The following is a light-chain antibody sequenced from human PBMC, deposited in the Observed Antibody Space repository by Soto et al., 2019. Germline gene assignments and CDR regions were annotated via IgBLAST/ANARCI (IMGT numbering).Light chain of an antibody. J-gene: IGKJ3*01. CDR1: QIVTINS. V-gene: IGKV3-20*01. CDR2: AAS. Sequence: EVVLTQSPGTLSLSPGERVTLSCRASQIVTINSLAWYQQKPGQPPRLLIYAASTRASAIPDRFSGSGSGTDFTLTISRLQPEDFALYYCQQYGDSPFTFGPGTRVDVK. CDR3: QQYGDSPFT.